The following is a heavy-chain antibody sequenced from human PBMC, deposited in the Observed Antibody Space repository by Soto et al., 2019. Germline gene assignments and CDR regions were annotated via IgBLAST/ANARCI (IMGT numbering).Heavy chain of an antibody. CDR1: GYTFSSYD. CDR3: ARAYGDLDV. D-gene: IGHD2-21*01. CDR2: MNPKSGNT. Sequence: QVQLVQSGAEVKKPGASVKVSCKASGYTFSSYDINWVRQATGQGLEWMGWMNPKSGNTGYAQKFQGRVTMTRDTSISTAYMEVSSLRFEDTAMYYCARAYGDLDVWGQGTTVTVSS. J-gene: IGHJ6*02. V-gene: IGHV1-8*01.